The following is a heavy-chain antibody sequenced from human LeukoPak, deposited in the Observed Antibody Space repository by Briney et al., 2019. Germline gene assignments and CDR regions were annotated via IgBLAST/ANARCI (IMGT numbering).Heavy chain of an antibody. CDR3: ASIVGATPNGPLGY. D-gene: IGHD1-26*01. CDR1: GYTFSSYY. Sequence: GASVKVSCKASGYTFSSYYMHWVRQAPGQGLEWMGIINPSGGSTSYAQKFQGRVTMTRDTSTSTAYMELRSLRSDDTAVYYCASIVGATPNGPLGYWGQGTLVTVSS. J-gene: IGHJ4*02. CDR2: INPSGGST. V-gene: IGHV1-46*01.